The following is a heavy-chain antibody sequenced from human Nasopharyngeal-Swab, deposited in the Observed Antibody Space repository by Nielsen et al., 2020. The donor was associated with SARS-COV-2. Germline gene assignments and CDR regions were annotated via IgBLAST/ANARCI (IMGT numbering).Heavy chain of an antibody. J-gene: IGHJ4*02. V-gene: IGHV3-9*01. CDR3: AKGIAAAGSRCLDY. Sequence: GGSLRLSCAASGFKFDDHAMHWVRQAPGKGLEWVSGISWNSVSIGYADSVKGRFTISRDNAKNSLYLQMNSLRAEDTALYYCAKGIAAAGSRCLDYWGQGTLVTVSS. CDR2: ISWNSVSI. D-gene: IGHD6-13*01. CDR1: GFKFDDHA.